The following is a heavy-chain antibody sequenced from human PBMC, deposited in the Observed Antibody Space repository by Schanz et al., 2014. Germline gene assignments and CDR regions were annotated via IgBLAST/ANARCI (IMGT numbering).Heavy chain of an antibody. V-gene: IGHV3-7*01. CDR2: IKQDGIEK. J-gene: IGHJ6*02. CDR1: GFTFGNFF. Sequence: EVQLEESGGGLVKPGGSLKLSCAASGFTFGNFFMSWVRQAPGKGLEWVANIKQDGIEKYYVDSVKGRFTISRDNAKNSLYLQMNSLRAEDTAVYYCARPLGPNYYYYGLDVWGQGTTVTVSS. CDR3: ARPLGPNYYYYGLDV.